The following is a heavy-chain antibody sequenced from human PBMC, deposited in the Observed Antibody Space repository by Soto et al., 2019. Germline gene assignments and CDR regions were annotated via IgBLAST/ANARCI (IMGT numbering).Heavy chain of an antibody. CDR3: AKDRKGIAAAGTWYYYYGMDV. CDR2: ISYDGSNK. V-gene: IGHV3-30*18. Sequence: PGGSLRLSCAASGFTFSSYGMHWVRQAPGKGLEWVAVISYDGSNKYYADSVKGRFTISRDNSKNTLYLQMNSLRAEDTAVYYCAKDRKGIAAAGTWYYYYGMDVWGQGTTVTVSS. J-gene: IGHJ6*02. D-gene: IGHD6-13*01. CDR1: GFTFSSYG.